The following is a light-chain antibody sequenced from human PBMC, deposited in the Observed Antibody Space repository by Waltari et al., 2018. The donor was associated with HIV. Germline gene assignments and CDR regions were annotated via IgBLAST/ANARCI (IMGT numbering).Light chain of an antibody. CDR1: ALPKQY. V-gene: IGLV3-25*03. CDR3: QSADSSGTVV. CDR2: KDR. Sequence: SYELTQPPSVSVSPGQTARITCSGDALPKQYAYWYQQKSGQAPVLVIYKDRERPSGIPERFSGSSSGTTVTLTISGVQAEDEADYYCQSADSSGTVVFGGGTKLTVL. J-gene: IGLJ2*01.